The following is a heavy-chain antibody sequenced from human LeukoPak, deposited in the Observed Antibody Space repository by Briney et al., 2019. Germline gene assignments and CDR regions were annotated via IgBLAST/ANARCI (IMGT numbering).Heavy chain of an antibody. CDR2: INAGNGNT. D-gene: IGHD5-12*01. CDR3: ARGHTIGYYYFDY. CDR1: GYTFTSYA. Sequence: ASVKVSCKASGYTFTSYAMHWVRQAPGQRLEWMGWINAGNGNTKYSQEFQGRVTITRDTSASTAYLQWSSLKASDTAMYYCARGHTIGYYYFDYWGQGTLVTVSS. J-gene: IGHJ4*02. V-gene: IGHV1-3*03.